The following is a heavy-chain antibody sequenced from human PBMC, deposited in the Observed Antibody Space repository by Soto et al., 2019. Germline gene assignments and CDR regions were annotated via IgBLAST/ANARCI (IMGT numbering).Heavy chain of an antibody. CDR1: GYTFTKHY. J-gene: IGHJ3*01. V-gene: IGHV1-46*01. Sequence: QVQLAQSGAEVKKPGASVKVSCQASGYTFTKHYMHWVRQAPGQGLEWMGVINPGNASPRCAQKFQVRVTVTSDTSTSTVCMELTSLTSDDTAVYYCARGSSSGSGGTGVLNVWGQGTMVTVSS. D-gene: IGHD3-10*01. CDR2: INPGNASP. CDR3: ARGSSSGSGGTGVLNV.